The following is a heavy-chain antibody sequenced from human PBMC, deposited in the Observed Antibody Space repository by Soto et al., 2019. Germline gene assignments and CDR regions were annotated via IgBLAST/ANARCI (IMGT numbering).Heavy chain of an antibody. V-gene: IGHV1-3*01. Sequence: ASVKVSCKASGYTFTNYAMHWVRQAPGQRLEWMGWINAGNGNTKYSQKFQGRVTITRDTSASTAYMELSSLRSEDTAVYYRASEAIAAAAVYGMDVWGQGTTVTVSS. CDR3: ASEAIAAAAVYGMDV. CDR2: INAGNGNT. D-gene: IGHD6-13*01. J-gene: IGHJ6*02. CDR1: GYTFTNYA.